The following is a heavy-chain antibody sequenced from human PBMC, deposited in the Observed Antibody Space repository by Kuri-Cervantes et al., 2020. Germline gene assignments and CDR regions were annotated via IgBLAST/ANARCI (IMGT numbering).Heavy chain of an antibody. CDR1: GGSISSYY. CDR2: IYTSGST. V-gene: IGHV4-4*07. D-gene: IGHD3-3*01. Sequence: GSLRLSCTVSGGSISSYYWSWIRQPAGKGLEWIGRIYTSGSTNYNPSLKSRVTMSVDTSKNQFSLKLSSVTAADTAVYYCARTGYYDFWSGKDYYYYGVDVWGQGTTVTVSS. J-gene: IGHJ6*02. CDR3: ARTGYYDFWSGKDYYYYGVDV.